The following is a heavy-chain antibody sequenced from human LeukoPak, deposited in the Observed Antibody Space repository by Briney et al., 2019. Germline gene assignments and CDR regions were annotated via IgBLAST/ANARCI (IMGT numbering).Heavy chain of an antibody. V-gene: IGHV4-59*08. D-gene: IGHD1/OR15-1a*01. CDR2: IDYSGST. CDR3: AILNSRY. J-gene: IGHJ4*02. CDR1: GGSISSYY. Sequence: SETLSLPCTVSGGSISSYYWSCIPQPPGIGLEWIGYIDYSGSTNYNPSLRSRVTISVDRSKNQFSLKVRSVTAADTAVYYCAILNSRYSGGGTLVTVSS.